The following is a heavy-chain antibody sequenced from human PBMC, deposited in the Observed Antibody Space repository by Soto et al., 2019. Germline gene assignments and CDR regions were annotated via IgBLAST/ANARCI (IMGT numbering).Heavy chain of an antibody. CDR1: GFTFCASA. V-gene: IGHV3-73*01. CDR3: ITLINITMVPQAE. J-gene: IGHJ4*02. CDR2: IRSEANTYAT. D-gene: IGHD3-10*01. Sequence: EVQLVQSGGGVVQPGGSLKLSCAASGFTFCASAIHWVRQASGKGLEWVGRIRSEANTYATAYAASVIGRFTISRDDSESTAYLQMNSLKAEDTAMYYCITLINITMVPQAEWGQGTLVTVSS.